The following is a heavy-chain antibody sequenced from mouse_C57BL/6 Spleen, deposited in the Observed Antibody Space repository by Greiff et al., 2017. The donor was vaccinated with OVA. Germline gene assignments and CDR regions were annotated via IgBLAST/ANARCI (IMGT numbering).Heavy chain of an antibody. CDR3: ARDGSRELYYAMDY. J-gene: IGHJ4*01. D-gene: IGHD1-1*01. CDR1: GYTFTSYT. Sequence: QVQLQQSGAELARPGASVKMSCKASGYTFTSYTMHWVKQRPGQGLEWIGYINPSSGYTKYNQKFKDKATLTADKSSSTAYMQLSSLTSEDSAVYYCARDGSRELYYAMDYWGQGTSVTVSS. CDR2: INPSSGYT. V-gene: IGHV1-4*01.